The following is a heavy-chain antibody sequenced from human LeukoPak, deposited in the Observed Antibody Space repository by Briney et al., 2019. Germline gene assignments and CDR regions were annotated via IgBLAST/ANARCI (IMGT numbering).Heavy chain of an antibody. J-gene: IGHJ3*02. Sequence: SETLSLTCTVSGGSISSGDYYWSWIRQPPGKGLEWIGYIYYSGSTYYNPSLKSRVTISVDTSKNQFSLKLSSVTAADKAVYYCARDRNCGGDCYSGYAFDIWGQGTMVTVSS. CDR3: ARDRNCGGDCYSGYAFDI. CDR1: GGSISSGDYY. V-gene: IGHV4-30-4*01. CDR2: IYYSGST. D-gene: IGHD2-21*02.